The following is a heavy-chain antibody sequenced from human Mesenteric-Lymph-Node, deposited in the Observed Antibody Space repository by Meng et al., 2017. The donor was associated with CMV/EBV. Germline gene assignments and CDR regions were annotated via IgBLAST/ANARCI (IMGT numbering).Heavy chain of an antibody. V-gene: IGHV3-48*04. D-gene: IGHD3-3*01. Sequence: GESLKISCAASGFTFSSYSMNWVRQAPGKGLEWVSYISSSSTIYYADSVKGRFTISRDNAKNSLYLQMNSLRAEDTAVYYCARDAGPIFGVVIAPYYFDYWGQGTLVTVSS. CDR1: GFTFSSYS. CDR2: ISSSSTI. CDR3: ARDAGPIFGVVIAPYYFDY. J-gene: IGHJ4*02.